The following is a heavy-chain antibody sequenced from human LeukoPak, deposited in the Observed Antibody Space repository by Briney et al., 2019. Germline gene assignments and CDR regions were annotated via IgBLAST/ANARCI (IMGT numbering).Heavy chain of an antibody. CDR3: ASRRWLRSTHYYMDV. Sequence: SVTVSCKASGYTFTGYYMHWVRQAPGQGLEWMGGIIHIFGTANYAQNLKGRVTITADESTSTAYMELSSLRSEDTAVYYCASRRWLRSTHYYMDVWGKGTTVTISS. J-gene: IGHJ6*03. CDR1: GYTFTGYY. D-gene: IGHD5-24*01. CDR2: IIHIFGTA. V-gene: IGHV1-69*13.